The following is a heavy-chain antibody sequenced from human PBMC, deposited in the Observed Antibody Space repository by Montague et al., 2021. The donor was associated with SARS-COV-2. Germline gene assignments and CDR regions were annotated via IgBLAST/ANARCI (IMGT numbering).Heavy chain of an antibody. CDR3: ARLYGSSFDY. J-gene: IGHJ4*02. CDR2: FYFAGGT. Sequence: SETLSLTCTVSGASVISISSHWGWIRKPPGTGLEYIGCFYFAGGTQYNPSLKSRVTISVDTSNDQFSLKMNSVTAADTAVYFCARLYGSSFDYWGQGTLVTVSS. V-gene: IGHV4-39*01. CDR1: GASVISISSH. D-gene: IGHD4-17*01.